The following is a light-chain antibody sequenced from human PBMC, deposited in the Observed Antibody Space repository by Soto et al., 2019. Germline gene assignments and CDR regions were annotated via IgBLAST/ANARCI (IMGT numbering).Light chain of an antibody. CDR1: SSNIGAGYD. CDR3: QAYDYSLTASV. J-gene: IGLJ3*02. V-gene: IGLV1-40*01. CDR2: GNR. Sequence: QSVLTQPPSVSGAPGQRVTFCCIGSSSNIGAGYDVHWYQQLPGTAPKLLIYGNRNRPSGVPERFSGSKSGTSASLAITGLQAEDEADYYCQAYDYSLTASVFGGGTKLTVL.